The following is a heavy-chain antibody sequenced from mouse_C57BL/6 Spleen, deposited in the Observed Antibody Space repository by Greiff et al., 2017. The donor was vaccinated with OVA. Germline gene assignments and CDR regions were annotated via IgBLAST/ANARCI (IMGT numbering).Heavy chain of an antibody. Sequence: VKLMESGAELARPGASVKMSCKASGYTFTSYTMHWVKQRPGQGLEWIGYINPSSGYTKYNQKFKDKATLTADKSSSTAYMQLSSLTSEDSAVYYCARKEITTVVATDYWGQGTTLTVSS. CDR2: INPSSGYT. J-gene: IGHJ2*01. V-gene: IGHV1-4*01. CDR3: ARKEITTVVATDY. CDR1: GYTFTSYT. D-gene: IGHD1-1*01.